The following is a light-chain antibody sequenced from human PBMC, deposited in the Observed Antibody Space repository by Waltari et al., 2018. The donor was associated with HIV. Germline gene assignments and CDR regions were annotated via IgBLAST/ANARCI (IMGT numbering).Light chain of an antibody. CDR2: DVS. J-gene: IGLJ3*02. CDR1: TIDVGNHNF. V-gene: IGLV2-23*02. CDR3: LTYVSDSGTWK. Sequence: QSPLTQPASVSGHPGQSVTITCTGTTIDVGNHNFVSWYQQHPGKAPNLLIYDVSKRPSGVSSRFSGSKSGYWASLTISGLLTEDESYYYCLTYVSDSGTWKFGGGTYLTV.